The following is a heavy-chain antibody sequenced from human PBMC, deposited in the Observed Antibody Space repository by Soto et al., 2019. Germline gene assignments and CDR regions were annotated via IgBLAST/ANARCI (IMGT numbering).Heavy chain of an antibody. CDR1: GYTFTGYY. Sequence: ASVKVSCKASGYTFTGYYMHWVRQAPGQGLEWMGWINPNSGGTNYAQKFQGWVTMTRDTSISTAYMELSRLRSDDTAVYYCARDLKTDITEYCSGGSCYYYYYGMDVWGQGTTVTVSS. D-gene: IGHD2-15*01. J-gene: IGHJ6*02. CDR2: INPNSGGT. CDR3: ARDLKTDITEYCSGGSCYYYYYGMDV. V-gene: IGHV1-2*04.